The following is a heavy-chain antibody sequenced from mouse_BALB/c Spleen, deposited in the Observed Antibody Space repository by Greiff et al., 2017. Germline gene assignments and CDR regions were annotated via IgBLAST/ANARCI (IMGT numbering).Heavy chain of an antibody. Sequence: EVQLQESGPGLVKPSQSLSLTCSVTGYSITSGYYWNWIRQFPGNKLEWMGYISYDGSNNYNPSLKNRISITRDTSKNQFFLKLNSVTTEDTATYYCARERYDERFDYWGQGTTLTVSS. CDR1: GYSITSGYY. CDR3: ARERYDERFDY. D-gene: IGHD2-14*01. J-gene: IGHJ2*01. CDR2: ISYDGSN. V-gene: IGHV3-6*02.